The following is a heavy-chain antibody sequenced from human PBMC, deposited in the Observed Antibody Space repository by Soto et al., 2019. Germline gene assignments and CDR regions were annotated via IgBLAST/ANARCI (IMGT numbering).Heavy chain of an antibody. Sequence: VGSLRLSCASSGFTFSSYAMSCVRQSPGKGLEWVSAISGSGGSTYYADSVKGRFTISRDNSKNTLYLQMNSLRAEDTAVYYCANGGYDKRGPNDYWGQGTLVTVSS. CDR1: GFTFSSYA. CDR2: ISGSGGST. V-gene: IGHV3-23*01. J-gene: IGHJ4*02. CDR3: ANGGYDKRGPNDY. D-gene: IGHD5-12*01.